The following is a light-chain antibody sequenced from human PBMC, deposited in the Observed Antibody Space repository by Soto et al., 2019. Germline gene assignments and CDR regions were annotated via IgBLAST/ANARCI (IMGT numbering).Light chain of an antibody. J-gene: IGKJ1*01. CDR1: QSISKY. CDR3: QQSDSTPPWT. V-gene: IGKV1-39*01. Sequence: DIQMTQSPSSLSASVGDRVTITCRASQSISKYVSWFQQKPGKAPKLLIYATSSLQSGVPSRFSGSGSGTDFTLTISSMQPEDFATYYCQQSDSTPPWTFGQGTKVEIK. CDR2: ATS.